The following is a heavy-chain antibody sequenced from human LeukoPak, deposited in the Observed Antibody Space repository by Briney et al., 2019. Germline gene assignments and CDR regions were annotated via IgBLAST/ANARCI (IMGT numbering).Heavy chain of an antibody. CDR3: ARASLWFGELLSDY. CDR1: GYTFTGYY. J-gene: IGHJ4*02. D-gene: IGHD3-10*01. Sequence: ASVKVSCKASGYTFTGYYMHWVRQAPGQGLEWMGRINPNSGGTNYAQKFQGRATMTRDTSISTAYMELSRLRSDDTAVYYCARASLWFGELLSDYWGQGTLVTVSS. CDR2: INPNSGGT. V-gene: IGHV1-2*06.